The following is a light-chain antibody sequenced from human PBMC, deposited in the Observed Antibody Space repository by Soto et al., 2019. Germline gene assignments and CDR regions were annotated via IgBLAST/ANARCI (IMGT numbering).Light chain of an antibody. V-gene: IGKV3-20*01. CDR1: QSVSSY. J-gene: IGKJ1*01. CDR3: QQYGSSPGT. CDR2: DAS. Sequence: EIVMTQSPATLSVSPGEGATLSCRASQSVSSYLAWYQQKPGQAPRLLIYDASNRATGIPARFSGGGSGTDFTLTISRLEPEDFAVYYCQQYGSSPGTFGQGTKVDIK.